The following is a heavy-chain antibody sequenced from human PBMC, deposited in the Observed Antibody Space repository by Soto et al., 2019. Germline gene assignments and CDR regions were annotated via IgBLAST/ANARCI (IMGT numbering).Heavy chain of an antibody. Sequence: QVQLVESGGGVVQPGRSLRLSCAASRFSFSTYAIHWVRQAPGKGLEWVAGISYDGGNEYYADAVKGRFTISRDHSKSTLYLKMNSLGPDDTAGYYCARDRSGSHEIDDSLDIWGRGTMVTVSS. J-gene: IGHJ3*02. CDR3: ARDRSGSHEIDDSLDI. CDR2: ISYDGGNE. CDR1: RFSFSTYA. D-gene: IGHD1-26*01. V-gene: IGHV3-30-3*01.